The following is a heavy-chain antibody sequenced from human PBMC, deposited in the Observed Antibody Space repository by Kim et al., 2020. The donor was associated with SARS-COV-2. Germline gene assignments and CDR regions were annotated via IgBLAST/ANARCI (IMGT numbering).Heavy chain of an antibody. V-gene: IGHV3-7*01. CDR3: ARIYSSGCIVG. CDR2: IKQDGSEK. Sequence: GGSLRLSCAASGFTFSSYWMSWVRQAPGKGLEWVANIKQDGSEKYYVDSVKGRFTIPRDNAKNSLYLQMNSLRAEDTAVYYCARIYSSGCIVGWGQGTLVTVSS. CDR1: GFTFSSYW. J-gene: IGHJ4*02. D-gene: IGHD6-19*01.